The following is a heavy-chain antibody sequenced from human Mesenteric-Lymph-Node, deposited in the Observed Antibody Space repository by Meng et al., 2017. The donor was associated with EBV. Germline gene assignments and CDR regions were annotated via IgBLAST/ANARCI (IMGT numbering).Heavy chain of an antibody. CDR3: ARGVLFRGVIDLYYFDY. V-gene: IGHV4-4*02. CDR2: IYPTGST. J-gene: IGHJ4*02. CDR1: GDSISSSNW. D-gene: IGHD2-21*01. Sequence: GHVEESGAGLVKRSGSLSLSCAVSGDSISSSNWWNWVCQSPGKGLEWIGEIYPTGSTNYSPSFESRVTMSVDKSKNQFSLILNSVTAADTAMYYCARGVLFRGVIDLYYFDYWGQGTLVTVSS.